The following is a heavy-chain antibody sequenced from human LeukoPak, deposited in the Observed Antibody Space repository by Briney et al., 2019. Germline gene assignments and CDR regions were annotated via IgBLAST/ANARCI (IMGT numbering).Heavy chain of an antibody. Sequence: ASVKVSCKASGYTFTSYDINWVRQATGQGLEWMGWMNPNSGNTGYAQKFQGRVTMTRNTSISTAYMELSSLRSEDTAVYYCARYDYSDLELDYWGQGTLVTVSS. D-gene: IGHD4-17*01. V-gene: IGHV1-8*01. J-gene: IGHJ4*02. CDR1: GYTFTSYD. CDR2: MNPNSGNT. CDR3: ARYDYSDLELDY.